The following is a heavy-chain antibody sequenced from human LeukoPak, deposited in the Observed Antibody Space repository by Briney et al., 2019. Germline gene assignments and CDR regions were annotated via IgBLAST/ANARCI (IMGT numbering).Heavy chain of an antibody. D-gene: IGHD3-22*01. CDR1: GYTFTSYD. CDR2: MNPNSGNT. Sequence: GASVKVSCKASGYTFTSYDINWVRQATGQGLEWMGWMNPNSGNTGYAQKFQGRVTITRNTSISTAYMELSSLRSEDTAVYYCATLLTTYYYDSSGYLPQAAFDIWGQGTMVTVSS. J-gene: IGHJ3*02. V-gene: IGHV1-8*03. CDR3: ATLLTTYYYDSSGYLPQAAFDI.